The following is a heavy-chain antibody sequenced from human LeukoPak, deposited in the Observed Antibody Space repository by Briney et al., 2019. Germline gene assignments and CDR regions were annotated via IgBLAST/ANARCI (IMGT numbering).Heavy chain of an antibody. CDR3: ARGRGVVDGLGFDWYFDL. CDR2: MGTAGDT. J-gene: IGHJ2*01. Sequence: GGSLRLSCAASGFTFSSYDMHWVRQATGKGLEWGSAMGTAGDTYYPGSVKGRFTISRENAKNSLYLQMNSLRAGDTAVYYCARGRGVVDGLGFDWYFDLWGRGTLVTVSS. D-gene: IGHD5-24*01. CDR1: GFTFSSYD. V-gene: IGHV3-13*01.